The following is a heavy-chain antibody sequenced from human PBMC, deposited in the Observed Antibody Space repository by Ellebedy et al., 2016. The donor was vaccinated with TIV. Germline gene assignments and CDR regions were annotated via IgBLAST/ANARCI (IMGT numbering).Heavy chain of an antibody. Sequence: MPSETLSLTCGVNGGSFSGYYWSWIRQSPGRGLEYIGEINHRGSTDYNPSLKSRITISIDTSKSQFSLNLTSVTAADTAVYYCASLPTGYCFSSSCQPHWGQGTPVTVSS. D-gene: IGHD2-2*01. CDR3: ASLPTGYCFSSSCQPH. V-gene: IGHV4-34*01. CDR2: INHRGST. J-gene: IGHJ4*02. CDR1: GGSFSGYY.